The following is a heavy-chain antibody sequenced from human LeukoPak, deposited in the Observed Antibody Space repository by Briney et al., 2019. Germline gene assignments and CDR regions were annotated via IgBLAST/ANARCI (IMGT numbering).Heavy chain of an antibody. CDR2: ISAYNGNT. CDR3: GRVPYNWNDNYYYGMDV. D-gene: IGHD1-1*01. J-gene: IGHJ6*02. Sequence: ASVKVSCKTSGYTFTSYDINWVRQAPGQGLEWMGGISAYNGNTDFAQKLQGRVTMTTDTSTSTAYMELRSLRSDDTAVYYCGRVPYNWNDNYYYGMDVWGQGTTVTVSS. V-gene: IGHV1-18*01. CDR1: GYTFTSYD.